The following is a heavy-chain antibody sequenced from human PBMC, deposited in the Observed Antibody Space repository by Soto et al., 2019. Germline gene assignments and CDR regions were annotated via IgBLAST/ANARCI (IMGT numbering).Heavy chain of an antibody. V-gene: IGHV4-59*01. J-gene: IGHJ3*02. D-gene: IGHD2-15*01. CDR3: AREGSYCSGGSCYSPLAAFDT. CDR2: IYYSGST. Sequence: SETLSLTCTVSGGSISSYYWSWIRQPPGKGLEWIGYIYYSGSTNYNPSLKSRVTISVDTSKNQFSLKLSSVTAADTAVYYCAREGSYCSGGSCYSPLAAFDTWGQGTMVTVS. CDR1: GGSISSYY.